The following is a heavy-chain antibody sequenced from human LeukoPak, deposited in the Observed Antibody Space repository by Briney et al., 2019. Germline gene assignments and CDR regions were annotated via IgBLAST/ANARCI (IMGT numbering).Heavy chain of an antibody. D-gene: IGHD5-18*01. V-gene: IGHV1-2*02. CDR3: ARDLRSGGVTYGQDS. Sequence: ASVKVSCKASRYTFTGYYMHWVRQAPGQGLEWMGWINPNSGGTDYAQKFQGRVTMTSDTSTAYMDLSRLTSDDTAVYYCARDLRSGGVTYGQDSWGQGTLVTVSS. CDR1: RYTFTGYY. J-gene: IGHJ4*02. CDR2: INPNSGGT.